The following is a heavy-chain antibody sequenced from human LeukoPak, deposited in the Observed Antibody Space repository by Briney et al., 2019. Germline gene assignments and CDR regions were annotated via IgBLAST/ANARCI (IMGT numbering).Heavy chain of an antibody. CDR3: ARVYDFWSGYSYDYFDY. CDR2: IYHSGST. V-gene: IGHV4-4*02. Sequence: PSETLSLTCVVSGGSISNTYWWTWVRQPPGKGLEWIGSIYHSGSTYYNPSLKSRVTISVDTSKNQFSLKLSSVTAADTAVYYCARVYDFWSGYSYDYFDYWGQGTLVTVSS. CDR1: GGSISNTYW. D-gene: IGHD3-3*01. J-gene: IGHJ4*02.